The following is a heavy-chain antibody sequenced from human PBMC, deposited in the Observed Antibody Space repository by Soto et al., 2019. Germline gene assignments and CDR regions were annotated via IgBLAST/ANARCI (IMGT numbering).Heavy chain of an antibody. CDR1: GYTFTCYG. J-gene: IGHJ6*02. CDR2: ISAYNGNT. CDR3: ASDRHAFLSGPPSMDV. D-gene: IGHD3-3*01. V-gene: IGHV1-18*01. Sequence: QVQLVQSGAEVKKPGASVKVSCKASGYTFTCYGISCVRQTHGQGLEWLGWISAYNGNTNYAQKLQGRVNMTTDTSTRTAYMELRSLRADDTAVYYCASDRHAFLSGPPSMDVWGQGPTVTVSS.